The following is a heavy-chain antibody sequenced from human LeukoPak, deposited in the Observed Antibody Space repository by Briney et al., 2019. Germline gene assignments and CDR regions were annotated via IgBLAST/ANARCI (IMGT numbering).Heavy chain of an antibody. V-gene: IGHV3-23*01. CDR1: GFTFSSYA. D-gene: IGHD6-19*01. CDR2: ISGTGANT. J-gene: IGHJ4*02. CDR3: AYADNNGWYYFDY. Sequence: QPSGSLRLSCAVSGFTFSSYAMTWLRQAPGKGLEGVSAISGTGANTYYADSVKGRFTTSRDNPRSTLYLQMNSLSNEDTAVYYCAYADNNGWYYFDYWGQGTLVTVPS.